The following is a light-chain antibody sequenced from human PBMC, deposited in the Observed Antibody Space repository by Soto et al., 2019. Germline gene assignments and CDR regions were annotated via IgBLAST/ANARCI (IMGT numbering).Light chain of an antibody. CDR1: QSVSNNY. CDR3: QQYGSSGT. J-gene: IGKJ1*01. Sequence: EIVFTQSPGTLSLSPGERATLSCRASQSVSNNYFAWYQQKPGQAPRLLIYGASNSATGIPDRFSGSGSGTDFTLTISRLEPEDFAVDYCQQYGSSGTFGQGTKVDIK. CDR2: GAS. V-gene: IGKV3-20*01.